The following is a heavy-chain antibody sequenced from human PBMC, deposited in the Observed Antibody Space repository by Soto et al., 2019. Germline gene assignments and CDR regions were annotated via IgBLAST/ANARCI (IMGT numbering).Heavy chain of an antibody. J-gene: IGHJ6*02. CDR3: AVYDSSGYYWPYYDYGMDV. V-gene: IGHV3-21*01. CDR2: ISSSSSYI. D-gene: IGHD3-22*01. Sequence: EVQLVESGGGLVKPGGSLRLSCAASGFTFSTYSMNWVRQAPGKGLEWVSSISSSSSYIYYADSVKGRFTISRDNAKNPLYLQMNSLRAEDTAVYYCAVYDSSGYYWPYYDYGMDVWCQGTTVTVSS. CDR1: GFTFSTYS.